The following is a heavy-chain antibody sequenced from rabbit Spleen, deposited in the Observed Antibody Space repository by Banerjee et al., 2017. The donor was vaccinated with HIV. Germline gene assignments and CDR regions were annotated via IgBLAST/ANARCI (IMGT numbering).Heavy chain of an antibody. D-gene: IGHD1-1*01. CDR2: INIVTGKS. Sequence: EESGGDLVKPGASLTLTCTASGFSFSRGYHMCWVRQAPGKGLEWIACINIVTGKSVYASWAKGRFFMSRTSSTTVTLQMTSLTAADTATYFCARDLVAVIGWNFNLWGQGTLVTVS. J-gene: IGHJ4*01. V-gene: IGHV1S40*01. CDR3: ARDLVAVIGWNFNL. CDR1: GFSFSRGYH.